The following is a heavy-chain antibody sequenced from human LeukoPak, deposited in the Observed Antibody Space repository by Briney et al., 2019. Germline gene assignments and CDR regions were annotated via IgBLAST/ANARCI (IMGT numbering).Heavy chain of an antibody. D-gene: IGHD2-2*01. CDR2: IKSKTDGGTT. CDR3: SSVVVPAAIEFDAFDI. CDR1: GFTFSHAW. V-gene: IGHV3-15*01. Sequence: GGSLRLSCAASGFTFSHAWLSWVRQAPGKGLEWVGRIKSKTDGGTTDYAAPVKGRFTISRDDSKNTLYMQMNSLKTEDTAVYYCSSVVVPAAIEFDAFDIWGQGTMVTVSS. J-gene: IGHJ3*02.